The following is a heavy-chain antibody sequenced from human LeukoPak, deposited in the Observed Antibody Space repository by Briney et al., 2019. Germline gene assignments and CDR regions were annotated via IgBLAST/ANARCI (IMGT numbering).Heavy chain of an antibody. J-gene: IGHJ4*02. CDR1: GYSFSSYW. V-gene: IGHV5-51*01. CDR3: ARRNPLAGDNFDY. Sequence: GESLKISCKGSGYSFSSYWSVWVRQMPGKGLEWMGTIYPSDSDSRYSPSFEGQVTISADKSISTAYLQWNSLKASDTAMYYCARRNPLAGDNFDYWGQGTLVTVSS. CDR2: IYPSDSDS. D-gene: IGHD3-3*02.